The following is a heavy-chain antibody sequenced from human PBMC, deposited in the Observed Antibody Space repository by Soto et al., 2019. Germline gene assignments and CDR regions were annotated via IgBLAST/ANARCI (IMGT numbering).Heavy chain of an antibody. CDR3: ASSIVGPHKQINWIGH. CDR1: GYTFTDYY. J-gene: IGHJ5*02. V-gene: IGHV1-2*02. CDR2: LKPSTGDT. D-gene: IGHD1-26*01. Sequence: GASVKVSCKASGYTFTDYYIHWVRQAPGQGFEWLGWLKPSTGDTNYAQKFQGRVTMTGDTSITTAYLELFSLTSDDTALYFCASSIVGPHKQINWIGHWGQATLVSVSS.